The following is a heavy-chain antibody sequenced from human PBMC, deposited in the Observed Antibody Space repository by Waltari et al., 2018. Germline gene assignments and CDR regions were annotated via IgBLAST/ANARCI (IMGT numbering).Heavy chain of an antibody. CDR2: ISWDVGST. CDR3: TKRGDSGYYLFDY. Sequence: EVQLVESGGGLVKPGGSLRLSCAASGFTFDDYAMSWVRQAPGKGLEWVSRISWDVGSTYYADSVKGRFTISRDNAKNTLYLQMDRLRAEDTALYYCTKRGDSGYYLFDYWGQGVLVTVSS. D-gene: IGHD3-22*01. J-gene: IGHJ4*02. V-gene: IGHV3-43*02. CDR1: GFTFDDYA.